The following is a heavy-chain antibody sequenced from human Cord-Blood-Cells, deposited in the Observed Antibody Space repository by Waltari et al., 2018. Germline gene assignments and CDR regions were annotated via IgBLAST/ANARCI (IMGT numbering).Heavy chain of an antibody. Sequence: TFSSYSMNWVRQAPGKGLEWVSSISSSSSYIYYADSVKGRFTISRDNAKNSLYLQMNSLRAEDTAVYYCARDLSSWYYFDYWGQGTLVTVSS. CDR2: ISSSSSYI. CDR3: ARDLSSWYYFDY. D-gene: IGHD6-13*01. CDR1: TFSSYS. V-gene: IGHV3-21*01. J-gene: IGHJ4*02.